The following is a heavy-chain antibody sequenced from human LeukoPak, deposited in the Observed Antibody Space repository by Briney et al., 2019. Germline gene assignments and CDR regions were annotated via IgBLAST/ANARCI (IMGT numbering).Heavy chain of an antibody. CDR2: ISGDGGST. CDR1: GFTFDDYA. J-gene: IGHJ4*02. Sequence: PGGSLRLSCAASGFTFDDYAMHWVRQAPGKGLEWVSLISGDGGSTYYAGSVKGRFTISRDNSKNSLYLQMNSLRTEDTALYYCAKDKHGRGIRGVPDYWGQGTLVTVSS. CDR3: AKDKHGRGIRGVPDY. D-gene: IGHD3-10*01. V-gene: IGHV3-43*02.